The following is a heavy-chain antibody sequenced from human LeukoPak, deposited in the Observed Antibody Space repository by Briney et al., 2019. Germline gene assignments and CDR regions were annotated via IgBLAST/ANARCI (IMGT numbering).Heavy chain of an antibody. CDR3: ARDDLGYYLDY. J-gene: IGHJ4*01. Sequence: SQTLSLTCAISGDSVSSNSAAWNWIRQSPSRGLEWLGRTYYRSTWYNDYAISVRSRLTINADTSKNQFSLHLNSVTPEDTAIYFCARDDLGYYLDYWGQEPWSPSPQ. V-gene: IGHV6-1*01. CDR1: GDSVSSNSAA. D-gene: IGHD7-27*01. CDR2: TYYRSTWYN.